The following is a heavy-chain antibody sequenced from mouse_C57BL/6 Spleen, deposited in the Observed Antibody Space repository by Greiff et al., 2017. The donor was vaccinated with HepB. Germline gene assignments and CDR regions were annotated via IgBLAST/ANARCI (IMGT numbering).Heavy chain of an antibody. Sequence: DVHLVESGPGLAKPSQTLSLTCSVTGYSITSDYWNWIRKFPGNKLEYMGYISYSGSTYYNPSLKSRISITRDTSKNQYYLQLNSVTTEDTATYYCARRDLRGLRYFDVWGTGTTVTVSS. CDR1: GYSITSDY. CDR2: ISYSGST. D-gene: IGHD1-1*01. CDR3: ARRDLRGLRYFDV. V-gene: IGHV3-8*01. J-gene: IGHJ1*03.